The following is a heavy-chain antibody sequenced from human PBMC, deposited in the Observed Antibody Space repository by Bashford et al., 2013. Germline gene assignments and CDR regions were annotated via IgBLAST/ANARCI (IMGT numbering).Heavy chain of an antibody. CDR1: GGSISSGGYY. V-gene: IGHV4-31*03. CDR3: AGNKGWYFDL. J-gene: IGHJ2*01. Sequence: SETLSLTCTVSGGSISSGGYYWSWIRQHPGKGLEWIGYIYYSGSTYYNPSLKSRVTISVDTSKNQFSLKLSSVTAADTAVYYCAGNKGWYFDLWGRGTLVTVSS. CDR2: IYYSGST.